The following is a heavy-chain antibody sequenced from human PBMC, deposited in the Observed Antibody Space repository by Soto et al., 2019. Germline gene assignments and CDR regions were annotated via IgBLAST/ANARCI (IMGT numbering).Heavy chain of an antibody. CDR3: ARSPYSSGYYYAIDY. Sequence: ASVKVSCKASGYTLIMYYIHWMRQAPGQGLEWMGLINPSGGSTTYAQKIQGRVTMTRDTSTSTVYMDLSSLRSEDSAVYYCARSPYSSGYYYAIDYWGQGTQVTVSS. J-gene: IGHJ4*02. D-gene: IGHD3-22*01. CDR2: INPSGGST. V-gene: IGHV1-46*01. CDR1: GYTLIMYY.